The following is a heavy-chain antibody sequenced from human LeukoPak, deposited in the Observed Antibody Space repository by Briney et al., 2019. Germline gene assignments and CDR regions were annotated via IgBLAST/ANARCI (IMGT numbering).Heavy chain of an antibody. CDR2: INAGNGNT. CDR3: ARGISMVRGNYYYYGMDV. J-gene: IGHJ6*04. V-gene: IGHV1-3*01. D-gene: IGHD3-10*01. CDR1: GYTFTSYA. Sequence: GASVKVSCKASGYTFTSYAMHWVRQAPGQRLEWMGWINAGNGNTKYSQKFQGRVTITRDTSASTAYMELSSLRSEDTAVYYCARGISMVRGNYYYYGMDVWGKGTTVTVSS.